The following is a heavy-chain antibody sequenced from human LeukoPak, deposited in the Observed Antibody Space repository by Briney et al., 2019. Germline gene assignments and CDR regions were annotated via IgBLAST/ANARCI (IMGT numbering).Heavy chain of an antibody. CDR3: ATFDSHSVDY. CDR1: GGSFSGYY. Sequence: PSEILSLTCAVYGGSFSGYYWSWIRQPPGKGLEWIGEINHSGSTNYNPSLKSRVTISVDTSKNQFSLKLSSVTAADTAVYYCATFDSHSVDYWGQGTLVTVSS. V-gene: IGHV4-34*01. D-gene: IGHD3-22*01. J-gene: IGHJ4*02. CDR2: INHSGST.